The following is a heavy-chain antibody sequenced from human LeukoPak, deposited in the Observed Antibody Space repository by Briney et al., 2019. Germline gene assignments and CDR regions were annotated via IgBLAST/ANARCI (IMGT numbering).Heavy chain of an antibody. Sequence: SSETLSLTCTVSGGSISGYYWSWIRQPPGKGLEWIGYIYYSGSTNYNPSLKSRVTISVDTSKNQFSLKLSSVTAADTAVYYCERALSYDFWSGYYTYNWFDPWGQGTLVTVSS. J-gene: IGHJ5*02. CDR2: IYYSGST. V-gene: IGHV4-59*01. CDR1: GGSISGYY. CDR3: ERALSYDFWSGYYTYNWFDP. D-gene: IGHD3-3*01.